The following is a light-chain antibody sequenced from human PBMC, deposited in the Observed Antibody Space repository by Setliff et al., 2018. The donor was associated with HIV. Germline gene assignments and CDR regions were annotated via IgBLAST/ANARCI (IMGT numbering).Light chain of an antibody. J-gene: IGLJ2*01. Sequence: QAVVTQEPSLTVSPGGTVTLTCGSSTGAVTSGHYPYWFQQRPGQAPRTLIYDTTNRHSWTPARFSGYLLGSKAALTLSRAQPEDEADYYCLLSYSGARLFGGGTKVTVL. CDR1: TGAVTSGHY. CDR2: DTT. CDR3: LLSYSGARL. V-gene: IGLV7-46*01.